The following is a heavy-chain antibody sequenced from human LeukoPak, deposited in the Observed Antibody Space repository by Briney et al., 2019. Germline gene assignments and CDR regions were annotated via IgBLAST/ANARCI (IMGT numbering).Heavy chain of an antibody. CDR1: GFTFSNFG. V-gene: IGHV3-23*01. Sequence: GGSLRLSCATSGFTFSNFGMSWVRQAPGKGLEWVSATTGSGGSRFYAESVKGRFTISRDNSKNTLYLQMNSLRAEDTAVYYCAKDFMVRGVIGSAFDIWGQGTMVTVSS. CDR2: TTGSGGSR. D-gene: IGHD3-10*01. J-gene: IGHJ3*02. CDR3: AKDFMVRGVIGSAFDI.